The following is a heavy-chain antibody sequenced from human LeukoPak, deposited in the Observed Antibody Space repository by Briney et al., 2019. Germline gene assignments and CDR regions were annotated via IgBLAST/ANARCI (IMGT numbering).Heavy chain of an antibody. Sequence: ASVKLSCNASGYTFTSYGISWARQAPGQGLEWMGWISAYNGNTNYAQKLQGRVTMTADTSTSTACMELRSLRADDTAVYYCATDAAAASFDYWGQGTLVTVSS. CDR2: ISAYNGNT. J-gene: IGHJ4*02. CDR3: ATDAAAASFDY. V-gene: IGHV1-18*01. D-gene: IGHD6-13*01. CDR1: GYTFTSYG.